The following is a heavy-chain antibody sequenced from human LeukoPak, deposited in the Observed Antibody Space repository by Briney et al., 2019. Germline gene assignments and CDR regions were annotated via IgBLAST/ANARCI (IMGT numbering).Heavy chain of an antibody. J-gene: IGHJ4*02. CDR3: AKDHARELWDFDY. CDR1: GFTFNTYG. Sequence: PGGSLRLSCAASGFTFNTYGVHWVRQAPGKGLEWVAFIRSDGGKKDYADSVRGRFTISRDNSKNTVYMQMDSLRPEDTALYYCAKDHARELWDFDYWGQGSLVTVSS. CDR2: IRSDGGKK. D-gene: IGHD3-16*01. V-gene: IGHV3-30*02.